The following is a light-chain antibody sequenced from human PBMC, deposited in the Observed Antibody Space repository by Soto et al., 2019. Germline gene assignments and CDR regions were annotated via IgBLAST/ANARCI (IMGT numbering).Light chain of an antibody. V-gene: IGKV1-39*01. CDR2: AAS. J-gene: IGKJ1*01. CDR3: QQSNRTPLT. CDR1: LRIRTY. Sequence: ILMIQSLSPLAAYGPDSVTITHRTSLRIRTYVNWFKQKQGTAPKXXIYAASSLHRGVPSRVRGSGAGTDFSLTISSLTPEAFETYYCQQSNRTPLTFGQGTNVYIK.